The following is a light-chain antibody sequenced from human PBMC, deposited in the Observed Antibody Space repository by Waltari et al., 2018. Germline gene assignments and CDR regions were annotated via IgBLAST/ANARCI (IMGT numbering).Light chain of an antibody. J-gene: IGLJ2*01. CDR2: DVS. CDR3: SSYISSSTLEL. V-gene: IGLV2-14*03. CDR1: SSDVGAYNY. Sequence: QSALTQPASVSGSPGQSITISCTGTSSDVGAYNYVSWYQQRPGKAPKLMIFDVSNRPSGVSNRFSGSKSGNTASLTISGLQAEDEAGYYCSSYISSSTLELFGGGTSLTVL.